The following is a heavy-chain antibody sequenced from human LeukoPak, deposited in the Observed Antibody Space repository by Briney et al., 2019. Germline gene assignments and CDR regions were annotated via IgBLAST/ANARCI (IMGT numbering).Heavy chain of an antibody. J-gene: IGHJ5*02. CDR3: AARGYCSGGSCPGWFDP. V-gene: IGHV4-59*01. Sequence: SETLSLTCTVSGGSISSYYWSWIRQPPGKGLEWIAYIYYSGSTNYNPSLKSRVTISVDTSKNQFSLKLSSVTAADTAVYYCAARGYCSGGSCPGWFDPWGQGTLVTVSS. CDR2: IYYSGST. CDR1: GGSISSYY. D-gene: IGHD2-15*01.